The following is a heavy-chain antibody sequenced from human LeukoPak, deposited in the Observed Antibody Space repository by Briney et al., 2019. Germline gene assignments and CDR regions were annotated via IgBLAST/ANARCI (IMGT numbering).Heavy chain of an antibody. D-gene: IGHD3-10*01. V-gene: IGHV3-23*01. Sequence: GGSLRLSCAASGFTFSSYAMSWVRQAPGKGLEWVSAISGSGGSTYYADSVKGRFTISRDNSRNPLYLQMNSLRAEDTGVYYCGKDGLWFGELIWGQGTLVTVSS. CDR3: GKDGLWFGELI. J-gene: IGHJ4*02. CDR1: GFTFSSYA. CDR2: ISGSGGST.